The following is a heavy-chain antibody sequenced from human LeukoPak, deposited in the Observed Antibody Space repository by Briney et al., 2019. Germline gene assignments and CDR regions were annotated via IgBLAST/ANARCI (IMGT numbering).Heavy chain of an antibody. Sequence: GGSLRLSCAASGFTFSSYWMSWVRQAPGKGLEWVANIKQDGSEKYYVDSVKGRFTISRDNAKNSLYLQMNSLRAEDTAVYFCAKQSNNHYYQKASDYWGQGTLVTVSS. J-gene: IGHJ4*02. CDR3: AKQSNNHYYQKASDY. D-gene: IGHD1-26*01. V-gene: IGHV3-7*01. CDR1: GFTFSSYW. CDR2: IKQDGSEK.